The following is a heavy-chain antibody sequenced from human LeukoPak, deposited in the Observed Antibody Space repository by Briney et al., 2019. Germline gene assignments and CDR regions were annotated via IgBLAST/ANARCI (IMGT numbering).Heavy chain of an antibody. Sequence: TTSETLSLTCTVSGGSISSSSYYWGWIRQPPGKGLEWIGSMHYSGNTYYNPSLKSRFTISVDTSKNQFSLKMSSVTAADAAVYFCARRMYSGSYHPFDYWGQGTLVTVSS. D-gene: IGHD1-26*01. V-gene: IGHV4-39*01. CDR2: MHYSGNT. CDR1: GGSISSSSYY. CDR3: ARRMYSGSYHPFDY. J-gene: IGHJ4*02.